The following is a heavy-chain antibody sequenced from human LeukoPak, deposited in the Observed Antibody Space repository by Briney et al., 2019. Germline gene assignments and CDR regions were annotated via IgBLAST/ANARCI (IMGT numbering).Heavy chain of an antibody. Sequence: GGSLRLSCAASGFTFSSYSMNWVRQAPGKGLEWVSHISSSSSTIYYADSVKGRFTISRDNAKNSLYLQMNSLRAEDTAVYYCARDRAELLDGEIFDYWGQGTLVTVSS. J-gene: IGHJ4*02. V-gene: IGHV3-48*01. CDR1: GFTFSSYS. CDR2: ISSSSSTI. D-gene: IGHD1-26*01. CDR3: ARDRAELLDGEIFDY.